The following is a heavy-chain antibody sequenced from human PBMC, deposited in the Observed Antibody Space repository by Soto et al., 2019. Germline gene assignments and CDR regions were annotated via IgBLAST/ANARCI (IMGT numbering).Heavy chain of an antibody. D-gene: IGHD2-15*01. V-gene: IGHV4-31*03. CDR2: IYYSGST. CDR1: GGSISSGGYY. CDR3: ARGNCSGGSCYANWFDP. Sequence: SETLSLTCTVSGGSISSGGYYWSWIRQHPGKGLEWIGYIYYSGSTYYNPSPKSRVTISVDTSKNQFSLKLSSVTAADTAVYYCARGNCSGGSCYANWFDPWGQGTLVTVSS. J-gene: IGHJ5*02.